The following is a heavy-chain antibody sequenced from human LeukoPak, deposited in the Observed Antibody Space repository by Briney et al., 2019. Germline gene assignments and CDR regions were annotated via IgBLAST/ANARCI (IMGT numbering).Heavy chain of an antibody. CDR1: GRSFSGYY. CDR2: INHSGST. V-gene: IGHV4-34*01. J-gene: IGHJ4*02. Sequence: SETLSLTCAVYGRSFSGYYWSWIRQPPGKGLEWIGEINHSGSTNYNPSLKSRVTISVDTSKNQFSLKLSSVTAADTAVYYCAGFTIFGVVNIDYWGQGTLVTVSS. D-gene: IGHD3-3*01. CDR3: AGFTIFGVVNIDY.